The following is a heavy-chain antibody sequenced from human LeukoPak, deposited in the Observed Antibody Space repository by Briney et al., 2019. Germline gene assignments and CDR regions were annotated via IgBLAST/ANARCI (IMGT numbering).Heavy chain of an antibody. J-gene: IGHJ4*02. Sequence: PGGSLRLSCAASGFTFRSYAMRWVRQAPGEGLEWVSAISGRGGSTHYADSVKGRFTISTDNSKNTLYLQMNSLRAADTAVYYCAKDSSSFDIVATDFAYWGQGTLVTVSS. CDR2: ISGRGGST. V-gene: IGHV3-23*01. CDR3: AKDSSSFDIVATDFAY. D-gene: IGHD5-12*01. CDR1: GFTFRSYA.